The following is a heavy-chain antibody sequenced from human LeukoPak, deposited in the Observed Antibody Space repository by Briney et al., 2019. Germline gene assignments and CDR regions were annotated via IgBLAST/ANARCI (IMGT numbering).Heavy chain of an antibody. Sequence: PSETLSLTCTVSGGSISSYYWSWIRQPAGKGLEWIGRIYTSGSTNYNPSLKSRVTMSVDTSKNQFSLKLSSETAADTAVYYCARDLYSSSSENNWFNPWGQGTLVTVSS. CDR1: GGSISSYY. CDR2: IYTSGST. V-gene: IGHV4-4*07. CDR3: ARDLYSSSSENNWFNP. J-gene: IGHJ5*02. D-gene: IGHD6-6*01.